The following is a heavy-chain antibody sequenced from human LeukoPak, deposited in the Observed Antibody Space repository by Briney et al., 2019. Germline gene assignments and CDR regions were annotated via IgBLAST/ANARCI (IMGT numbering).Heavy chain of an antibody. D-gene: IGHD6-19*01. CDR1: GFTFSSYS. V-gene: IGHV3-48*04. CDR2: ISSSSSTI. Sequence: PGGSLRLSCAASGFTFSSYSMNWVRQAPGKGLEWVSYISSSSSTIYYADSVKGRFTISRDNAKNSLYLQMNSLRAEDTAVYYCATLWGYSSGWDPDAFDIWGQGTMVTVSS. CDR3: ATLWGYSSGWDPDAFDI. J-gene: IGHJ3*02.